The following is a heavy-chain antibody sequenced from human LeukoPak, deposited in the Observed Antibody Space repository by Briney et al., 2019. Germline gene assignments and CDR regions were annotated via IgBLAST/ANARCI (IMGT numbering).Heavy chain of an antibody. CDR1: GGSISSGAY. V-gene: IGHV4-38-2*01. J-gene: IGHJ3*01. D-gene: IGHD3-22*01. CDR3: ANSWYYLDSSGLPKSDAFDR. Sequence: SETLSLTCAVSGGSISSGAYWGWVRQPPGKGLEWIGTIHHSGSTYYNPSLNSRVTISMDTSKNQFSLKLTPVTAADTAVYYCANSWYYLDSSGLPKSDAFDRWGQGTLVTVSS. CDR2: IHHSGST.